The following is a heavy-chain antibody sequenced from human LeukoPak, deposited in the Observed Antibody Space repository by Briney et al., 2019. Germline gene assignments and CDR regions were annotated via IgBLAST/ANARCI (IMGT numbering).Heavy chain of an antibody. Sequence: GGSLRLSCAASGITFRSDVMSRVRQAPGKGLEWVAVISYDGSKKYYADSVKGRFTISRDNSKNTLYLQMNSLRAEDTAVYYCARDLTITDYYYYGMDVWGQGTTVTASS. D-gene: IGHD1-14*01. CDR3: ARDLTITDYYYYGMDV. CDR1: GITFRSDV. CDR2: ISYDGSKK. J-gene: IGHJ6*02. V-gene: IGHV3-30-3*01.